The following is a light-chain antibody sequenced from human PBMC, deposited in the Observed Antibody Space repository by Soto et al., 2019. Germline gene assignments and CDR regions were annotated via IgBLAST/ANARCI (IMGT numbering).Light chain of an antibody. Sequence: EIAMTQSPATLSVSPGERATLCCRASQSVSSKLAWYQQKPGQAPRLLIYDASNRATGIPARFSGSGSATDFTLTISSLEPEDFAVYYCQQRSSWITFGQGTRLEIK. CDR1: QSVSSK. V-gene: IGKV3-11*01. CDR2: DAS. CDR3: QQRSSWIT. J-gene: IGKJ5*01.